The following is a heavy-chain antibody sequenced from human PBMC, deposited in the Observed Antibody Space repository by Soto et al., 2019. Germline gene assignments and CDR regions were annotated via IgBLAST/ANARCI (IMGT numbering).Heavy chain of an antibody. CDR3: ARDQRQWRAYPDRPNYFAT. V-gene: IGHV3-48*01. J-gene: IGHJ4*02. D-gene: IGHD6-19*01. Sequence: EVQLVESGGGLVQPGGSLRLSCAASGFTFSSYSMNWVRQAPGKGLEWVSYISSSSSTIYYADSVKGRFTISRDNAKNQLYLQMKGRRAEDAAVYYCARDQRQWRAYPDRPNYFATWGQGTLVTVSS. CDR1: GFTFSSYS. CDR2: ISSSSSTI.